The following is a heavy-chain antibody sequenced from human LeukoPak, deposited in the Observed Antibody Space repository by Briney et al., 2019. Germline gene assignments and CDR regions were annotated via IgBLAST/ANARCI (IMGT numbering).Heavy chain of an antibody. V-gene: IGHV4-59*01. CDR2: IHNSGST. Sequence: SETLSLTCTVSGGSITEYNWRWIRQPPGKGLQWIGYIHNSGSTNSNPSLKSRVTMSVDTSKNQFFLKLASVTAANTAEYYCAKSGLYSFDAWGQGTLVTVSS. D-gene: IGHD2/OR15-2a*01. CDR1: GGSITEYN. CDR3: AKSGLYSFDA. J-gene: IGHJ4*02.